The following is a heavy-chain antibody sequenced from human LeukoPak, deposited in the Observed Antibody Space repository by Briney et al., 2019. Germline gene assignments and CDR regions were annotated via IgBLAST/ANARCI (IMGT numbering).Heavy chain of an antibody. CDR3: ARVRNSSGLGAFDI. V-gene: IGHV1-69*05. Sequence: ASVKVSCKASGGTFSSYAISWVRQAPGQGLEWMGGIIPIFGTANYAQKFQGRVTITTDESTSTAYMELSSLRSEDTAVYYCARVRNSSGLGAFDIWGQGTMVTASS. J-gene: IGHJ3*02. D-gene: IGHD6-19*01. CDR1: GGTFSSYA. CDR2: IIPIFGTA.